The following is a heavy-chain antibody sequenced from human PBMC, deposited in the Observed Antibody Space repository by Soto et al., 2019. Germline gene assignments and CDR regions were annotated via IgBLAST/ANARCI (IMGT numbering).Heavy chain of an antibody. V-gene: IGHV1-69*08. CDR1: GGNFRSQS. Sequence: QVQLVQSGAEVKKPGSSVKVSCKASGGNFRSQSISISWVRQAPGQGLEWMGRIIPVLGVANYAQKFQGRVTLNADESTSNVQVEMRSLRSEDTATYYCARDRDVAAPGTVATIYYYGMDVWGQGTTVTVSS. CDR3: ARDRDVAAPGTVATIYYYGMDV. J-gene: IGHJ6*02. D-gene: IGHD6-13*01. CDR2: IIPVLGVA.